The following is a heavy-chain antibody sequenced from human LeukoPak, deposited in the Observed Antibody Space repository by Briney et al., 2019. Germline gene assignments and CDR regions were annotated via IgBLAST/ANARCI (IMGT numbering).Heavy chain of an antibody. CDR2: ISSSGNTI. V-gene: IGHV3-48*03. CDR3: ARDQEWELLDY. Sequence: GGSLRLSCAASGFTFSSYEMNWVRQAPGKGPEWISYISSSGNTIYYADSVKGRFTISRDNAKNSLYLQMNSLRAEDTAVYYCARDQEWELLDYWGQGSLVTVSS. CDR1: GFTFSSYE. D-gene: IGHD1-26*01. J-gene: IGHJ4*02.